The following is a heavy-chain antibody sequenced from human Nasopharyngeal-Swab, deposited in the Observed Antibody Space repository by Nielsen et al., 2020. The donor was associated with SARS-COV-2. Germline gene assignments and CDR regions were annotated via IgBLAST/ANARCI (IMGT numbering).Heavy chain of an antibody. CDR1: GFTFSSYA. Sequence: GESLKISCAASGFTFSSYAMSWVRPAPGKGLEWVSAISGSGGSTYYADSVKGRFTISRDNSKNTLYLQMNSLRAEDTAVYYCATPRGQYCSGGSCYAGGFDYWGQGTLVTVSS. CDR3: ATPRGQYCSGGSCYAGGFDY. V-gene: IGHV3-23*01. CDR2: ISGSGGST. J-gene: IGHJ4*02. D-gene: IGHD2-15*01.